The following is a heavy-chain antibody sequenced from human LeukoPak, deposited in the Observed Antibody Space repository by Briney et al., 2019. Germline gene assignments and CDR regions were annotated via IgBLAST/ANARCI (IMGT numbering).Heavy chain of an antibody. Sequence: SVKVSCKASGGTFSSYAISWVRQAPGQGLEWMGGIIPIFGTADYAQKFQGRVTITADESTSTAYMELSSLRSEDTAVYYCARGFTFGGATVYFDYWGQGTLVTVSS. J-gene: IGHJ4*02. V-gene: IGHV1-69*13. CDR1: GGTFSSYA. CDR3: ARGFTFGGATVYFDY. D-gene: IGHD3-16*01. CDR2: IIPIFGTA.